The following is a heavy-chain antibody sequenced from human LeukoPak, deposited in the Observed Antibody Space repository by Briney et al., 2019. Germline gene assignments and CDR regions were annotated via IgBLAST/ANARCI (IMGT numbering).Heavy chain of an antibody. D-gene: IGHD5-12*01. V-gene: IGHV1-46*01. Sequence: GASVKVSCKASGYTFTHNFMHWVRQAPGQGPEWMGIINPSGDNTWYAQKFQGRVTMTRDMATSTDYMEVNSLRSEDTAVYYCARDNSMGDSAWWFDPWGQGTLVTVSS. CDR3: ARDNSMGDSAWWFDP. CDR1: GYTFTHNF. J-gene: IGHJ5*02. CDR2: INPSGDNT.